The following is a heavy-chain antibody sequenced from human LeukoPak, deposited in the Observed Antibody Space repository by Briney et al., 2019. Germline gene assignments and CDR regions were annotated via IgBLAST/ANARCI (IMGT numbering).Heavy chain of an antibody. V-gene: IGHV1-69*01. CDR1: GGSFVRYA. CDR3: ARSQGYSYGSSY. D-gene: IGHD5-18*01. CDR2: IVPILGTA. Sequence: SVKVSCKAPGGSFVRYAISWVRQAPGQGLEWMGGIVPILGTANYAQKFQGRVTITADDSTGTAYMELTSLRSADTAVYYCARSQGYSYGSSYWGQGTLVTVSS. J-gene: IGHJ4*02.